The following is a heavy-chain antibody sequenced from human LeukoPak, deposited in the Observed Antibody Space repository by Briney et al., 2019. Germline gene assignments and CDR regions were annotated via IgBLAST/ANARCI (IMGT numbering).Heavy chain of an antibody. CDR3: VRQMTAVGY. V-gene: IGHV4-34*01. CDR1: GGSFSGYY. J-gene: IGHJ4*02. D-gene: IGHD4-17*01. Sequence: SETLSLTCAVYGGSFSGYYWSWIRQPPGKGLEWIGAIYYSGSTYYNPSLKSRVTISVDTSKNQFSLKVSSVTAADTAVYFCVRQMTAVGYWGQGTLVTVSS. CDR2: IYYSGST.